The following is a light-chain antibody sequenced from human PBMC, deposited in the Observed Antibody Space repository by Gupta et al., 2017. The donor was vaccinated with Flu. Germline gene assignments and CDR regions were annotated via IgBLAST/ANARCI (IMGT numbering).Light chain of an antibody. CDR1: QSISSW. Sequence: DIQMTQSPSTLSASVGDRVTITCRASQSISSWLAWYQQKPGKAPKLLIYKASSLESGVPSRFSGSGYGTEFTLTISSLQPDDFATYYCQQYNSYSPITFGQGTLLEIK. J-gene: IGKJ5*01. V-gene: IGKV1-5*03. CDR3: QQYNSYSPIT. CDR2: KAS.